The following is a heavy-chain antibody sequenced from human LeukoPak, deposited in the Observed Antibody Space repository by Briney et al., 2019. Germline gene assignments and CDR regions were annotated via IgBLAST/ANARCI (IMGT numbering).Heavy chain of an antibody. CDR1: GFTFSSYN. V-gene: IGHV3-48*01. J-gene: IGHJ4*02. CDR2: ISSSSSTI. CDR3: ARDWAAAFDY. D-gene: IGHD3-16*01. Sequence: PGGSLRLSCAASGFTFSSYNMNWVRQAPGRGLEWVSYISSSSSTIYYADSVKGRFTISRDNAKNSLYLQMNSLRAEDTAVYYCARDWAAAFDYWGQGTLVTVSS.